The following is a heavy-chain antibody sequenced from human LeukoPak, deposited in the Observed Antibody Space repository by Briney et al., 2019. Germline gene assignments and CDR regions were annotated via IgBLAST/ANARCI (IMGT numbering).Heavy chain of an antibody. V-gene: IGHV3-23*01. CDR2: ISGSGGST. CDR3: AKGSGWLGYFDY. D-gene: IGHD3-10*01. J-gene: IGHJ4*02. Sequence: GGSLRLSCAASGFTFSSYAMSWVRQAPGKGLEWVSAISGSGGSTYYADSVKGRFTISRDNSKNALYLQMNSLRAEDTAVYYCAKGSGWLGYFDYWGQGTLVTVSS. CDR1: GFTFSSYA.